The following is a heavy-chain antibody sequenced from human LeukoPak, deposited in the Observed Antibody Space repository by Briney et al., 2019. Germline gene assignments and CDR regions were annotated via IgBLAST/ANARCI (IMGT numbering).Heavy chain of an antibody. Sequence: SETLSLTCSVSGYPISSGYYRGWIRQPPGKGLEWIGSIYHSGSTYHNPSLKSRVTISVDTSKNQLSLKLSSVTAADSAVYYCTRGGDSYLGSSDYWGQGTLVTVSS. J-gene: IGHJ4*02. V-gene: IGHV4-38-2*02. CDR2: IYHSGST. CDR1: GYPISSGYY. CDR3: TRGGDSYLGSSDY. D-gene: IGHD2-21*01.